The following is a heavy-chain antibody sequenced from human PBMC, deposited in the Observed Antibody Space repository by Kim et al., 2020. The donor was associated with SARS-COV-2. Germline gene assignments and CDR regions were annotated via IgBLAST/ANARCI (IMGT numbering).Heavy chain of an antibody. D-gene: IGHD2-2*01. CDR1: GFTFSSYS. V-gene: IGHV3-48*02. J-gene: IGHJ6*02. CDR2: ISSSSSTI. Sequence: GGSLRLSCAASGFTFSSYSMNWVRQAPGKGLEWVSYISSSSSTIYYADSVKGRFTISRDNAKNSLYLQMNSLRDEDTAVYYCARDFWEPEIVVVPAATLPIYYYYGMDVWGQGTTVTVSS. CDR3: ARDFWEPEIVVVPAATLPIYYYYGMDV.